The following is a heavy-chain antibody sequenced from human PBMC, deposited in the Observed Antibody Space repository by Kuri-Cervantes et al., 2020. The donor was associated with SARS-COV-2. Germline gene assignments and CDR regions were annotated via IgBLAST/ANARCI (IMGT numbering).Heavy chain of an antibody. CDR2: IIPMFGTT. J-gene: IGHJ4*02. CDR3: ARGASALRYFDWLPPLDS. V-gene: IGHV1-69*13. CDR1: EGRNSFTKRG. Sequence: SVKVSCKTSEGRNSFTKRGFSWVRQAPGQGLEWMGGIIPMFGTTNFAQKFQDRLTITADESTTTVYMELTSLRAEDTAIFYCARGASALRYFDWLPPLDSWGQGTRVTGAS. D-gene: IGHD3-9*01.